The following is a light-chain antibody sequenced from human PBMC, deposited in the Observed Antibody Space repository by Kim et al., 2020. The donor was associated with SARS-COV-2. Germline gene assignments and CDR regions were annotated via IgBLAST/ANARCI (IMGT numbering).Light chain of an antibody. V-gene: IGKV3-20*01. CDR3: QQYGSSPRT. CDR1: QSVSSSY. CDR2: GTP. J-gene: IGKJ1*01. Sequence: DIVLTQSPGTLSLSPGERATLSCRASQSVSSSYFAWYQQKPGQAPRLLIYGTPSRATGIPDRFSGSGSGTDFTLTISRLEPEDFAMYYCQQYGSSPRTFGQGTKVDIK.